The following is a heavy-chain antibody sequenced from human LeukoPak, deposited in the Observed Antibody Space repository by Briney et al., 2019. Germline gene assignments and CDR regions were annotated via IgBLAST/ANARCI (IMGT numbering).Heavy chain of an antibody. D-gene: IGHD5-24*01. CDR3: ARIGLGRDAYNSFDF. Sequence: GGCLRLSCTASGFTFSNYDMTWVRHAPGRGLEWVSSISATTIYTFSADSLRGRFTISRDHLENTLYLAMHKPTREDSGVCFCARIGLGRDAYNSFDFWGQGTLVTVSS. J-gene: IGHJ4*02. CDR1: GFTFSNYD. V-gene: IGHV3-21*01. CDR2: ISATTIYT.